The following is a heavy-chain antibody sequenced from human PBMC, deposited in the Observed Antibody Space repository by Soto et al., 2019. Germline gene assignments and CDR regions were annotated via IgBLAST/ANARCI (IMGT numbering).Heavy chain of an antibody. CDR3: ARYSPPKKSFDSNPGWLDP. J-gene: IGHJ5*02. V-gene: IGHV4-59*01. Sequence: QVQLQESGPGLVLPSETLSLTCTVSGGSMNSYYWTWVRQPPGKGLEWIGYVYDSGTSKYNASLESRITMSIDKSRTQFSLSLSYVTAADTAVYFCARYSPPKKSFDSNPGWLDPWGQGTLVAVSS. D-gene: IGHD2-21*01. CDR1: GGSMNSYY. CDR2: VYDSGTS.